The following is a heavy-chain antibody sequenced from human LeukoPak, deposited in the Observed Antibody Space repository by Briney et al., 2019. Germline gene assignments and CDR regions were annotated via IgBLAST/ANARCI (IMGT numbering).Heavy chain of an antibody. J-gene: IGHJ4*02. CDR3: TLSKFSSGWYEDS. CDR1: GFPFSGYS. CDR2: AGGSGGHI. D-gene: IGHD6-19*01. Sequence: GGSLRLSCAAPGFPFSGYSLRWVRQAPGKGVEWVSAAGGSGGHIKYADCGKGRLTTSRDNCKSRLYLQMNSLRAEDTAVYYCTLSKFSSGWYEDSWGQGTLVVVSS. V-gene: IGHV3-23*01.